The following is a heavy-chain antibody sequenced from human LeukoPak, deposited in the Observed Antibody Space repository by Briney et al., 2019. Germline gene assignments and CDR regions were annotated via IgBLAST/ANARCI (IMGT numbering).Heavy chain of an antibody. D-gene: IGHD3-10*01. V-gene: IGHV3-20*01. CDR3: ARDPNFGESVFDY. CDR1: GFTVSTNY. Sequence: PGGSLRLSCATSGFTVSTNYMNWVRQAPGKGLEWVSGINWNGGSTGYADSVKGRFTISRDNAKNSLYLQMNSLRAEDTALYHCARDPNFGESVFDYWGQGTLVTVSS. J-gene: IGHJ4*02. CDR2: INWNGGST.